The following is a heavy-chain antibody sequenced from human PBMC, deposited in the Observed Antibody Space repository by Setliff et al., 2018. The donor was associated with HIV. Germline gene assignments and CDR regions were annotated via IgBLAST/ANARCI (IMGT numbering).Heavy chain of an antibody. Sequence: ASVKVSCKASGYTFTNYGITWVRQAPGHGLEWMGWIGAKNDNTNYAWQFQGRVTMTTDTSTNTVYMELRSLTSDDTAVYYWARPAATWYFDYWGQGTRVTVSS. D-gene: IGHD2-2*01. CDR2: IGAKNDNT. V-gene: IGHV1-18*01. J-gene: IGHJ4*02. CDR1: GYTFTNYG. CDR3: ARPAATWYFDY.